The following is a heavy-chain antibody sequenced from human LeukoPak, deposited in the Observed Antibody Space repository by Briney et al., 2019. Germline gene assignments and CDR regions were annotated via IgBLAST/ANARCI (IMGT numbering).Heavy chain of an antibody. Sequence: LGGSLRLSCAASGFTVITNYMSWVRQAPGKGLEWVSVIYSGGTTYYADSLKGRFTISRDNSKNTLYLQMNSLRAEDTAVYYCARLNSPYGPWGQGTLVTVSS. CDR1: GFTVITNY. J-gene: IGHJ4*02. D-gene: IGHD2-8*01. CDR3: ARLNSPYGP. CDR2: IYSGGTT. V-gene: IGHV3-66*01.